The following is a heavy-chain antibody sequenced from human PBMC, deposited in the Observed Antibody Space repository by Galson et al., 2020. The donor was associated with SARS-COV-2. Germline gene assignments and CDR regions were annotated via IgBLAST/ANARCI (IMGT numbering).Heavy chain of an antibody. D-gene: IGHD6-13*01. Sequence: GGSLRLSCAASGITVSSNYMSWVRQAPGKSLEWVSIIYRGGNSYHADSVKGRFIISRDNSKNTLYLQINNLRAEDTAVYYCARRSSSNWGHDYWGQGTLVTVSS. J-gene: IGHJ4*02. V-gene: IGHV3-66*01. CDR2: IYRGGNS. CDR3: ARRSSSNWGHDY. CDR1: GITVSSNY.